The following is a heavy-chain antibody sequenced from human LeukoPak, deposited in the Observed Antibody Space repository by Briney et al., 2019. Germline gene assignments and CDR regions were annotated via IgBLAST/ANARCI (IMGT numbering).Heavy chain of an antibody. V-gene: IGHV3-30*18. CDR3: AKVFEVRGARRPKDY. J-gene: IGHJ4*02. CDR2: TSYDGGNK. D-gene: IGHD3-10*01. Sequence: PGGSLRLSCAASGFTFSDYGMHWVRQAPGKGLEWVALTSYDGGNKFYADSVRDRFTISRDNSKNTLFLQMNSLRIEDTAVYYCAKVFEVRGARRPKDYWGQGTLVIVSS. CDR1: GFTFSDYG.